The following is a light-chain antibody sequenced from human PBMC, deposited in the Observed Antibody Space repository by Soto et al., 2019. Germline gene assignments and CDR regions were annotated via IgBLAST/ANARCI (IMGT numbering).Light chain of an antibody. CDR3: QQYYTWPWT. CDR2: GAS. V-gene: IGKV3-15*01. Sequence: ERVMTQCPSTLSVSAWERCTLSFMASQSVSNTLAWYQQRLGQTPRLLIYGASTRATAFPARFSGSGSGTEFTLTISSLQSEDFAVYYCQQYYTWPWTFGQGTKVDIK. J-gene: IGKJ1*01. CDR1: QSVSNT.